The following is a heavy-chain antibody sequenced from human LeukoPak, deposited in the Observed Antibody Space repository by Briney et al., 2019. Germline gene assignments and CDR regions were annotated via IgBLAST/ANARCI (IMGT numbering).Heavy chain of an antibody. CDR2: ISSSSSTI. D-gene: IGHD2-2*01. V-gene: IGHV3-48*04. CDR3: AKDQFWDCSSASCYFHY. CDR1: GFTFSSYS. J-gene: IGHJ4*02. Sequence: PGGSLRLSCAASGFTFSSYSMNWVRQAPGKGLEWVSYISSSSSTIYYADSVKGRFTISRDNAKNSLYLQMNSLRAEDTAVYYCAKDQFWDCSSASCYFHYWGQGTLVTVSS.